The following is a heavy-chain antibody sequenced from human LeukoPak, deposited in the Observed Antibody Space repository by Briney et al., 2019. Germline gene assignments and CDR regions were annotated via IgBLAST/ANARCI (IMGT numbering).Heavy chain of an antibody. CDR2: INPRDGST. CDR1: GHTLNNHF. V-gene: IGHV1-46*02. CDR3: ARGADQEFDF. J-gene: IGHJ4*02. Sequence: ASVKVSCKSSGHTLNNHFIHWVRQDPGQGLEWMGMINPRDGSTRTLQRFQGRLTMTRDTSTSTLYMGLSSLRSEDTATYFCARGADQEFDFWGQGTLVTVSS.